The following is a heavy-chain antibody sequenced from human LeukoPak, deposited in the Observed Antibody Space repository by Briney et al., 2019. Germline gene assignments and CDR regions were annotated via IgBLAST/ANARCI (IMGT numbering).Heavy chain of an antibody. D-gene: IGHD3-10*01. Sequence: PGGSLRLSCAASGLTFSNCDMHWLRQAPGKGLDWVAFIEYDGTNKYYADSVKGRFTISRDNSKNTLYLQMNSLRPEDTAVYYCARGGHYNSGSYWHFDYWGQGSLVTV. CDR2: IEYDGTNK. CDR1: GLTFSNCD. V-gene: IGHV3-30*02. CDR3: ARGGHYNSGSYWHFDY. J-gene: IGHJ4*02.